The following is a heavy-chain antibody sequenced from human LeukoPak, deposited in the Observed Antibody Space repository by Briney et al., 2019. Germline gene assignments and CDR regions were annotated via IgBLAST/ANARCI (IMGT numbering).Heavy chain of an antibody. Sequence: GGSLRLSCAASGFTFSSSWMTWVRQASGKGLEWVGRIRSKANSYATAYAASVKGRFTISRDDSKNTAYLQMNSLKTEDTAVYYCTRQVGATSNYWGQGTLVTVSS. D-gene: IGHD1-26*01. V-gene: IGHV3-73*01. J-gene: IGHJ4*02. CDR2: IRSKANSYAT. CDR3: TRQVGATSNY. CDR1: GFTFSSSW.